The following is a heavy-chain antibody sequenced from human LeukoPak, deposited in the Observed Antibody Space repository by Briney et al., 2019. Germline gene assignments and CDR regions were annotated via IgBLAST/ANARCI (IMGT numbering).Heavy chain of an antibody. Sequence: PGGSLRLSCAASGFGFSRYWMHWVRQAPGKGLEWVSVISGSGGSTYYADSVKGRFTISRDNSKNTLYLQMNSLRAEDTAVYYCAKDPAYYDILTGPGTNAFDIWGQGTMVTVSS. V-gene: IGHV3-23*01. J-gene: IGHJ3*02. D-gene: IGHD3-9*01. CDR1: GFGFSRYW. CDR2: ISGSGGST. CDR3: AKDPAYYDILTGPGTNAFDI.